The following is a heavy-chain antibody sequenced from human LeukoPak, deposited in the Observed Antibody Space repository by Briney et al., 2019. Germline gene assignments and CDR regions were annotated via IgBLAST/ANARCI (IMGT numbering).Heavy chain of an antibody. Sequence: PSETLSLTCTVSGYSISSGYYWGWIRQPPGKGLEGIGSIYHSGSTYYNPSLKSRVTISVDTSKNQFSLKLSSVTAADTAVYYCARDGRARWLYYFDYWGQGTLVTVSS. CDR2: IYHSGST. CDR1: GYSISSGYY. CDR3: ARDGRARWLYYFDY. D-gene: IGHD5-24*01. J-gene: IGHJ4*02. V-gene: IGHV4-38-2*02.